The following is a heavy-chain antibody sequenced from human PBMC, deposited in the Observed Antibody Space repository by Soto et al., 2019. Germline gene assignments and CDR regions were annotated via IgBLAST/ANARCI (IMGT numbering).Heavy chain of an antibody. Sequence: QVQLVESGGGVVQPGRSLRLSCAASGFTFRSSGMHWVRQAPGKGLEWVALISYDGSNKYYTDSVKGRFTISRDNSKNTLYLQMNSLRTEDTAVYYCSKDLIVVIPAAPSWCDPLGQGTLVTVSS. CDR3: SKDLIVVIPAAPSWCDP. CDR2: ISYDGSNK. J-gene: IGHJ5*02. CDR1: GFTFRSSG. D-gene: IGHD2-2*01. V-gene: IGHV3-30*18.